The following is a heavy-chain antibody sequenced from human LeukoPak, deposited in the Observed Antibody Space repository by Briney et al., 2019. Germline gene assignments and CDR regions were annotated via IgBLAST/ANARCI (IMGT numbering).Heavy chain of an antibody. CDR2: IYYSGST. CDR1: GGSISSGDYY. J-gene: IGHJ5*02. CDR3: ARDPFPHAINYYDSSGHP. Sequence: SQTLSLTCTVSGGSISSGDYYWSWIRQPPGKGVEWIGYIYYSGSTYYNPSLKSRVTISVDTSKNQFSLKLSSVTAADTAVYYCARDPFPHAINYYDSSGHPWGQGTLVTVSS. D-gene: IGHD3-22*01. V-gene: IGHV4-30-4*08.